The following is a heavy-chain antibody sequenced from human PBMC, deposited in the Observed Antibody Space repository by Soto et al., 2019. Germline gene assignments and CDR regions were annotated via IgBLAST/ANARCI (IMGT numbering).Heavy chain of an antibody. D-gene: IGHD3-3*01. CDR3: ARDPPGIGVEY. J-gene: IGHJ4*02. V-gene: IGHV3-74*01. CDR2: INPDGSSI. Sequence: EVQLVESGGGLVQPGGSLRLSCAASGFTFSTYWMHWVRQAPGKALVRVSRINPDGSSITYADSVKGRFTISRDNAKNTLYLHMISLRAEDTAVYYCARDPPGIGVEYWGQGTLVTVSS. CDR1: GFTFSTYW.